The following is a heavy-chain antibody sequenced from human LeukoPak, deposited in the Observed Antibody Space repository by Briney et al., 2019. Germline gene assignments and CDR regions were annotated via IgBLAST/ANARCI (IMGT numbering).Heavy chain of an antibody. J-gene: IGHJ4*02. V-gene: IGHV3-23*01. D-gene: IGHD3-3*01. CDR1: GFKFDDYA. Sequence: GGSLRLSCAASGFKFDDYAMNWVRQAPGKGLEWVSAISGSGGSTYYADSVKGRFTISRDNSKNTLYLQMSSLRAEDTAVYYCAKDPYYDFWSAYPPDYWGQGTLVTVSS. CDR2: ISGSGGST. CDR3: AKDPYYDFWSAYPPDY.